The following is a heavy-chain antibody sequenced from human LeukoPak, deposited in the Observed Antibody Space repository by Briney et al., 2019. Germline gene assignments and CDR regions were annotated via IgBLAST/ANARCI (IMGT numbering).Heavy chain of an antibody. J-gene: IGHJ4*02. CDR1: GGSFSGYY. CDR3: ARVAVDYDILTGYLYYFDY. V-gene: IGHV4-34*01. Sequence: SETLSLTCAVYGGSFSGYYWSWIRQPPGKGLEWIGEINHSGSTNYNPSLKSRVTISVDTSKNQFSLKLSSVTAADTAVYYCARVAVDYDILTGYLYYFDYWGQGTLVTVSS. CDR2: INHSGST. D-gene: IGHD3-9*01.